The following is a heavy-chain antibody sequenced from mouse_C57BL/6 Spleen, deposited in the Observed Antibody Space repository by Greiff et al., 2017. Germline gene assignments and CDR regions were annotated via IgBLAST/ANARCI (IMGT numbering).Heavy chain of an antibody. Sequence: EVKLVESGGGLVQPGGSLSLSCAASGFTFTDYYMSWVRQPPGKALEWLGFIRNKANGYTTEYSASVKGRFTISRDNSQSILYHQMNALRTEDSATYYCARSPTLIKYAMDYWGQGTSVTVSS. J-gene: IGHJ4*01. D-gene: IGHD2-10*01. CDR3: ARSPTLIKYAMDY. V-gene: IGHV7-3*01. CDR1: GFTFTDYY. CDR2: IRNKANGYTT.